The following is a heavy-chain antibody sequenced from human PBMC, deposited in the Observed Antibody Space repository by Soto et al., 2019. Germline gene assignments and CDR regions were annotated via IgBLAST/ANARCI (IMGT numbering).Heavy chain of an antibody. V-gene: IGHV6-1*01. CDR2: XYYRSXXXX. CDR3: AREVAYISPGRVGVEAHYYYYMDV. CDR1: XDXVXXNXXX. J-gene: IGHJ6*03. Sequence: SQTLXLTXXISXDXVXXNXXXXXXXRQSPXXXLEXXXXXYYRSXXXXDYAVSVKSRITINPDTSKNQFSLQLNSVTPEDTAVYYCAREVAYISPGRVGVEAHYYYYMDVWGKGTTVTVSS. D-gene: IGHD3-10*01.